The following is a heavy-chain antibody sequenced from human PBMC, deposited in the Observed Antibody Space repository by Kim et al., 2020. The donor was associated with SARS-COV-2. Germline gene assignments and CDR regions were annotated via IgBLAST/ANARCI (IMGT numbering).Heavy chain of an antibody. D-gene: IGHD3-9*01. CDR2: ISGSGGST. CDR3: AKELRYFDWLLLAGGETLLSAFDI. Sequence: GGSLRLSCAASGFTFSSYAMSWVRQAPGKGLEWVSAISGSGGSTYYADSVKGRFTISRDNSKNTLYLQMNSLRAEDTAVYYCAKELRYFDWLLLAGGETLLSAFDIWGQGTMVTVSS. J-gene: IGHJ3*02. CDR1: GFTFSSYA. V-gene: IGHV3-23*01.